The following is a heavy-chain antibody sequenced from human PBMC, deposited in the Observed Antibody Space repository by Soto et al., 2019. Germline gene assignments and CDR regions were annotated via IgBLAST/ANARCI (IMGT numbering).Heavy chain of an antibody. Sequence: EVQPLESGGGLVKPGGSLRLSCAASGFTFSNYIMNWVRQPPGQGLEWVASISGSSTYVYYADSLKGRIAISRDNAKNSLSLELNTLRVEDTAVYYCSRGGGYYYGSGTDAFDVWGQGTLVTVSS. J-gene: IGHJ3*01. CDR3: SRGGGYYYGSGTDAFDV. CDR1: GFTFSNYI. V-gene: IGHV3-21*01. D-gene: IGHD3-10*01. CDR2: ISGSSTYV.